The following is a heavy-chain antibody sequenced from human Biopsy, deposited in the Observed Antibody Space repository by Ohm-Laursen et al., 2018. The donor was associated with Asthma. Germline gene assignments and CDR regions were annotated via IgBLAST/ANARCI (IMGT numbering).Heavy chain of an antibody. V-gene: IGHV4-30-4*01. CDR1: GAYIGSRDHH. CDR2: FFWSGTT. CDR3: ARVASYGDLYFGIDV. D-gene: IGHD4-17*01. Sequence: SQTLSLTSTVGGAYIGSRDHHWSWIRQSPGTGLEWIGFFFWSGTTHYNRSLERRLSISIDTTRNEFSMTLRSVTAADTAVYFCARVASYGDLYFGIDVWGPGTTVSVS. J-gene: IGHJ6*02.